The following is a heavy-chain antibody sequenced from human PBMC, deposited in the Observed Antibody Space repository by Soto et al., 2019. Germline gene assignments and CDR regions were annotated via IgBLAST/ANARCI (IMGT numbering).Heavy chain of an antibody. CDR2: ISAYNGNT. J-gene: IGHJ5*02. CDR1: GYTFTSEG. Sequence: QVQLGQSGAEVKKPGASVKVSCKASGYTFTSEGITGALQSPGQGREREGWISAYNGNTNYAQKLQGRVTITTDTSTSTAYMELRSLRSDDTAVYYCARDPHLSSWGQGTLVTVSS. CDR3: ARDPHLSS. V-gene: IGHV1-18*01.